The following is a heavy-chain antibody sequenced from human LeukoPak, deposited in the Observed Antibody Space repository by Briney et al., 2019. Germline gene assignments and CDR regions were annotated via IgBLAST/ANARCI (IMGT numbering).Heavy chain of an antibody. D-gene: IGHD5-24*01. CDR1: GFLFNKYW. V-gene: IGHV3-7*01. Sequence: GGSLRLSCAASGFLFNKYWMTWVREAPGKGLEWVANIKEDDSEIYYVDSVKGRFTISRGNAKKSLYLHMSSLRVEDTAVYFCGRLRSLDQWGQGTLVTVSS. CDR3: GRLRSLDQ. J-gene: IGHJ4*02. CDR2: IKEDDSEI.